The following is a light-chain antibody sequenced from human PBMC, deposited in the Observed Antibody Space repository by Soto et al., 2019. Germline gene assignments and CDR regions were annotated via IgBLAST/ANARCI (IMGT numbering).Light chain of an antibody. CDR3: QQYGCSTYT. J-gene: IGKJ2*01. CDR2: GAS. CDR1: QSVSINH. V-gene: IGKV3-20*01. Sequence: EIVLTQSPGSLSLSPRERATLSCRASQSVSINHLAGYQQKPGKAPRLLIYGASRRAAGSPDRFSGIGSGTDFTLTISRPDPADFAVYDWQQYGCSTYTYGRGSKVEIK.